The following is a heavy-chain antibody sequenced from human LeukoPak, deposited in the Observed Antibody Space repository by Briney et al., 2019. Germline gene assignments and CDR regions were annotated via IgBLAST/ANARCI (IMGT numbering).Heavy chain of an antibody. V-gene: IGHV3-30*04. CDR2: ISYDGSNK. D-gene: IGHD2-2*01. J-gene: IGHJ4*02. CDR3: ARDGGYCSSTSCYTNSFDY. CDR1: GFTFSSYA. Sequence: PGRSLRLSCAASGFTFSSYAMHRVRQAPGKGLEWVAVISYDGSNKYYADSVKGRFTISRDNSKNTLYLQMNSLRAEDTAVYYCARDGGYCSSTSCYTNSFDYWGQGTLVTVSS.